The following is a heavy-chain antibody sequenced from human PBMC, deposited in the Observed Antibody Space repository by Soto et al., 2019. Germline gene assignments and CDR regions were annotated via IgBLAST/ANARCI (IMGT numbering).Heavy chain of an antibody. J-gene: IGHJ4*02. CDR2: MNPNSGNT. Sequence: ASVKVSCKASGYTFTSYDINWVRQATGQGLEWMGWMNPNSGNTGYAQKFQGRVTMTRNTSISTAYMELSSLRSEDTAVYYCARGYSGWNYYHYYFDYWGQGTLVTVSS. D-gene: IGHD1-7*01. CDR3: ARGYSGWNYYHYYFDY. CDR1: GYTFTSYD. V-gene: IGHV1-8*01.